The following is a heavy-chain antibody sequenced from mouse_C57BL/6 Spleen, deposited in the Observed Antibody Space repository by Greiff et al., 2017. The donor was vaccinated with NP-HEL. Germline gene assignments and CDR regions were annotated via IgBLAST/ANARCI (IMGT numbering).Heavy chain of an antibody. CDR1: GYTFTDYY. V-gene: IGHV1-26*01. D-gene: IGHD1-1*01. CDR3: ARSYYGSSYVYFGY. CDR2: INPNNGGT. J-gene: IGHJ2*01. Sequence: VQLQQSGPELVKPGASVKISCKASGYTFTDYYMNWVKQSHGKSLEWIGDINPNNGGTSYNQKFKGKATLTVDKSSSTAYMALRSLTSEDSAVYYCARSYYGSSYVYFGYWGQGTTLTVSS.